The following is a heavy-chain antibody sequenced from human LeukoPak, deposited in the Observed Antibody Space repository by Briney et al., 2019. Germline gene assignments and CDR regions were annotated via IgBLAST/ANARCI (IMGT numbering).Heavy chain of an antibody. CDR2: ISSSGSYI. CDR1: RFTFSSYS. J-gene: IGHJ6*03. D-gene: IGHD5-24*01. Sequence: GGSLRLSCAASRFTFSSYSMNWVRQAPGKGLEWVSSISSSGSYIYHADSVKGRFTISRDNSKNTLYLQMNSLRAEDTAVYYCAKVGGRWLQFPYYYYMDVWGKGTTVTVSS. V-gene: IGHV3-21*01. CDR3: AKVGGRWLQFPYYYYMDV.